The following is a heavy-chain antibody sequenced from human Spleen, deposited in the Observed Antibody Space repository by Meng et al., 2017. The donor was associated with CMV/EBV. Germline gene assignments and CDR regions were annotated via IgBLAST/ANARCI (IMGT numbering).Heavy chain of an antibody. CDR2: IRVYNGDT. CDR3: ARLDYSSSSCGY. Sequence: ASVKVSCKASGYTFTSYGIHWVRQAPGQGLEWMGWIRVYNGDTKYAQKFQDRFTMTTDTSTSTAYMELRSLRSDDTAVYYCARLDYSSSSCGYWGQGTLVTVSS. CDR1: GYTFTSYG. D-gene: IGHD6-6*01. V-gene: IGHV1-18*01. J-gene: IGHJ4*02.